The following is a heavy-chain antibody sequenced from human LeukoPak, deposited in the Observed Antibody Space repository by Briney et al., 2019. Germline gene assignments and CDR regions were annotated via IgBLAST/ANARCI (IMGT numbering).Heavy chain of an antibody. J-gene: IGHJ4*02. V-gene: IGHV4-39*01. Sequence: PSETLSLTCAVSGVSINSSQYYWGWIRQPPGKGLEWIGTMYYSGSTYYNPSLKSRVTISVDTSKNQFFLNLSSVTAADTAVYSGRRQREQYVAFWSQGSLVTVSS. D-gene: IGHD1-26*01. CDR1: GVSINSSQYY. CDR2: MYYSGST. CDR3: RRQREQYVAF.